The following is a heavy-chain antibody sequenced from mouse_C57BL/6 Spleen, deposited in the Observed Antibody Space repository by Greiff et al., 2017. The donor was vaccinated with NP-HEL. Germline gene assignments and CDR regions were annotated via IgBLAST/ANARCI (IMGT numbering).Heavy chain of an antibody. J-gene: IGHJ3*01. D-gene: IGHD2-4*01. CDR3: ARWIYYDYDWLAY. CDR1: GYSFTGYY. Sequence: EVQLVESGPELVKPGASVKISCKASGYSFTGYYMNWVKQSPEKSLEWIGEINPSTGGTTYNQKFKAKATLTVDKSSSTAYMQLKSLTSEDSAVYDGARWIYYDYDWLAYWGQGTLVTVSA. CDR2: INPSTGGT. V-gene: IGHV1-42*01.